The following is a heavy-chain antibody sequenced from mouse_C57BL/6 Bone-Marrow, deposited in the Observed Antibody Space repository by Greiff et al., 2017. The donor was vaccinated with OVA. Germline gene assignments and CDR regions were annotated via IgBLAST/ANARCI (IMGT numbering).Heavy chain of an antibody. CDR3: AGDSSGYFPVAY. CDR1: GYSITSGYD. V-gene: IGHV3-1*01. Sequence: VQLKESGPGMVKPSQSLSLTCTVTGYSITSGYDWHWIRHFPGNQLEWMSYISYSGSTNYNPFLKSRISITHDTSKNHFFLKLNSVTTEDTATYYCAGDSSGYFPVAYWGQGTLVTVSA. D-gene: IGHD3-2*02. CDR2: ISYSGST. J-gene: IGHJ3*01.